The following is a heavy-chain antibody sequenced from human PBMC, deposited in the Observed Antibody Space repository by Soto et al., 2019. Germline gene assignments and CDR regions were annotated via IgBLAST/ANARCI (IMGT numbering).Heavy chain of an antibody. D-gene: IGHD3-16*01. V-gene: IGHV3-23*01. CDR3: AKAGGSRAPGYYFEY. J-gene: IGHJ4*02. Sequence: GGTLRLSCAASGFTFSSYSMSWVRQAPGKGLEWVSASSGRGGSTDYADSVKCRFTISRDNCKNSLYLQMKSLRDEDTAVYYCAKAGGSRAPGYYFEYWGQGTLVTVSS. CDR1: GFTFSSYS. CDR2: SSGRGGST.